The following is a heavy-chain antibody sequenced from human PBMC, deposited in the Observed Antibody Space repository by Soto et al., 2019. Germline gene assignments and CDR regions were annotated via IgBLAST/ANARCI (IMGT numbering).Heavy chain of an antibody. CDR2: INHSGST. CDR1: GGSFSGYY. V-gene: IGHV4-34*01. CDR3: ARQTIFGVVNNPYDY. D-gene: IGHD3-3*01. Sequence: PSETLSLTCAVYGGSFSGYYWSWIRQPPGKGLEWIGEINHSGSTNYNPSLKSRVTISVDTSKNQFSLKLSSVTAADTAVYYCARQTIFGVVNNPYDYWGQGTLVTVSS. J-gene: IGHJ4*02.